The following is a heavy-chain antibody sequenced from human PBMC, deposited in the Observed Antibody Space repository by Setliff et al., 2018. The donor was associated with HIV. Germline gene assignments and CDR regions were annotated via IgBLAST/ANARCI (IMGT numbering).Heavy chain of an antibody. Sequence: ASVKVSCKASGDAFSNYAISWVRQAPGQGLEWMAWISVYNDDTNLAPRFRGRVTLTTDTSTRTAYMELTSLTSDDTAVYYCATDRTQTGMNMVRGRLTDPARYPLDYWGQGTLVTVSS. V-gene: IGHV1-18*04. CDR3: ATDRTQTGMNMVRGRLTDPARYPLDY. CDR2: ISVYNDDT. J-gene: IGHJ4*02. CDR1: GDAFSNYA. D-gene: IGHD3-10*01.